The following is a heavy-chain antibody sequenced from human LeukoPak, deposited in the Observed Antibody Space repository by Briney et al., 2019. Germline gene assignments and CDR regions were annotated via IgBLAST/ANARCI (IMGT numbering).Heavy chain of an antibody. V-gene: IGHV3-30*01. CDR3: AAIDCSSTSCYRG. Sequence: GRSLSLSCAVSGFTFSSYAMHWVRQAPGKGLEWVAVISYDGSNKYYADSVKGRFTISTDNSKNTLYLQMNSLRAEDTAVYYCAAIDCSSTSCYRGWGQGTLVTVSS. D-gene: IGHD2-2*01. CDR1: GFTFSSYA. J-gene: IGHJ4*02. CDR2: ISYDGSNK.